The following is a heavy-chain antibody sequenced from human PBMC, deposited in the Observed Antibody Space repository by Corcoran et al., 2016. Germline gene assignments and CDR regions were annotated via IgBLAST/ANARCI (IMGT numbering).Heavy chain of an antibody. V-gene: IGHV1-69*01. CDR1: GGTFSSYA. CDR2: IIPIFGTA. Sequence: QVQLVQSGAEVKKPGSSVKVSCKASGGTFSSYAISWVRQAPGQGLEWMGGIIPIFGTANYAQKFQGRVTITADESTSTAYMELSSLRSEDTAGDYRATLPRRGNDAFDIWGQGTMVTVSS. J-gene: IGHJ3*02. CDR3: ATLPRRGNDAFDI.